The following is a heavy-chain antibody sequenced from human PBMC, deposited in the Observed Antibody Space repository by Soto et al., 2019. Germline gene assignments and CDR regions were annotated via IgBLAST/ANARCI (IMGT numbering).Heavy chain of an antibody. V-gene: IGHV1-18*01. CDR3: ARASVASFEGWFDP. J-gene: IGHJ5*02. CDR1: GYTFTSYG. Sequence: GSSVKVSCKASGYTFTSYGISWVRQAPGQGLEGMGWISAYNGNTNYAQKLQGRVTMTTDTSTSTAYMELRSLRSDDTAVYYCARASVASFEGWFDPWGQGTLVTVSS. CDR2: ISAYNGNT. D-gene: IGHD6-19*01.